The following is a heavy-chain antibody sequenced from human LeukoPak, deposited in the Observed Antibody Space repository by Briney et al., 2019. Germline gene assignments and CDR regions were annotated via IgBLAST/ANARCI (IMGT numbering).Heavy chain of an antibody. D-gene: IGHD3-10*02. V-gene: IGHV3-11*04. J-gene: IGHJ6*04. CDR1: GFTFSDYY. CDR3: AELGITMIGGV. Sequence: GGSLRLSCAASGFTFSDYYMSWLRQAPGKGLEGVAYISSSGSTIYYADSVKGRFTISRDNAKKSLYLQMNSLRAEDTAVYYCAELGITMIGGVWGKGTTVTISS. CDR2: ISSSGSTI.